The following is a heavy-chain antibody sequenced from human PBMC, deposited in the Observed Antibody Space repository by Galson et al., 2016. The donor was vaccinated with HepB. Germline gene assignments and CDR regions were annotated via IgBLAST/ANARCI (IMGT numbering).Heavy chain of an antibody. CDR2: ISTNSGNT. V-gene: IGHV1-18*01. J-gene: IGHJ4*02. D-gene: IGHD2-21*02. CDR3: ARDRDWSLDF. Sequence: ISTNSGNTNYAQILRGRVTMTTDTSTRTAYMELRSLRSDDTAIYYCARDRDWSLDFWGQGTLVTASS.